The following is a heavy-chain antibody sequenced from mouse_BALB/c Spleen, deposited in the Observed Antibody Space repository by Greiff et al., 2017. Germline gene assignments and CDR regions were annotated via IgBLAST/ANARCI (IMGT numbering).Heavy chain of an antibody. CDR1: GFTFSSYG. J-gene: IGHJ4*01. D-gene: IGHD2-10*02. V-gene: IGHV5-6-3*01. CDR2: INSNGGST. CDR3: ARDAPRYGKYYYAMDY. Sequence: VQLQQSGGGLVQPGGSLKLSCAASGFTFSSYGMSWVRQTPDKRLELVATINSNGGSTYYPDSVKGRFTISRDNAKNTLYLQMSSLKSEDTAMYYCARDAPRYGKYYYAMDYWGQGTSVTVSS.